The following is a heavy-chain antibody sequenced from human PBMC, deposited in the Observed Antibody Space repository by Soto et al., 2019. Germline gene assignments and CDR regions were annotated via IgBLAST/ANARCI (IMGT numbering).Heavy chain of an antibody. D-gene: IGHD3-10*01. CDR3: ARGGGSGTYYNRYDWFDP. Sequence: QVQLVQSGAEVKKPGASVKVSCKASGYTFTNYGISWVRQAPGQGLEWMGWINTYNGNTNHAQKLQGRVTMTTDTSTSTAYMELRSLRSDATAVYDCARGGGSGTYYNRYDWFDPWGQGTLVTVSS. J-gene: IGHJ5*02. CDR2: INTYNGNT. CDR1: GYTFTNYG. V-gene: IGHV1-18*01.